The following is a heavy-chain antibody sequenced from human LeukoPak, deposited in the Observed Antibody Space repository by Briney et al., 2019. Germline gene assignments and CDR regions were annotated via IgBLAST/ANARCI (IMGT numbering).Heavy chain of an antibody. CDR1: GGSFSGYY. V-gene: IGHV4-34*01. D-gene: IGHD3-3*01. CDR3: ARDAGGFGFWSGYFVYYFDY. Sequence: SETLSLTCAVYGGSFSGYYWSWIRQPPGKGLEWIGEINHSGSTNYNPSLKSRVTISVDTSKNQFSLKLSSVTAADTAVYYCARDAGGFGFWSGYFVYYFDYWGQGTLVTVSS. CDR2: INHSGST. J-gene: IGHJ4*02.